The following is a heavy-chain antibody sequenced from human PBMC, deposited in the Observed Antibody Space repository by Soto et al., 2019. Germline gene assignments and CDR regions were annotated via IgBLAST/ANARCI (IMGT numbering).Heavy chain of an antibody. J-gene: IGHJ4*02. CDR1: GGSFSGYY. CDR3: ARGLRVVTALDYFDY. V-gene: IGHV4-34*01. CDR2: INHSGST. D-gene: IGHD2-21*02. Sequence: PSETLSLTCAVYGGSFSGYYWSWIRQPPGKGLEWIGEINHSGSTNYNPSLKSRVTISVGTSKNQFSLKLSSVTAADTAVYYCARGLRVVTALDYFDYWGRGTLVTVSS.